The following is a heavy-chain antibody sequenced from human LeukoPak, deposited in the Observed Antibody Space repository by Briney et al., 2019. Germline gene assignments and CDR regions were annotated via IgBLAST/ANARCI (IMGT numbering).Heavy chain of an antibody. D-gene: IGHD5-18*01. J-gene: IGHJ4*02. CDR3: AKAYSYGYFSPVDY. CDR1: GFTFSSYW. CDR2: IKQDGSEK. V-gene: IGHV3-7*03. Sequence: PGGSLRLSCAASGFTFSSYWMSWVRQAPGKGLEWVANIKQDGSEKYYVDSVKGRFTISRDNAKNSLYLQMNSLRAEDMALYYCAKAYSYGYFSPVDYWGQGTLVTVSS.